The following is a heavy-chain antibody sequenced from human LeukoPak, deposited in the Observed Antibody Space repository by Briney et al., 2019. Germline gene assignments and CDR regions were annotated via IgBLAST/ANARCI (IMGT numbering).Heavy chain of an antibody. J-gene: IGHJ4*02. CDR2: ISSSGSTI. D-gene: IGHD3-22*01. Sequence: QPGGSLRLSCAASGFTFSSYWMSGVRQAPGKGLEWVSYISSSGSTIYYADSVKGRFTISRDNAKNSLYLQMNSLRAEDTAVYYCARGTPAHYYGPPRLWGQGTLVTVSS. CDR1: GFTFSSYW. CDR3: ARGTPAHYYGPPRL. V-gene: IGHV3-48*04.